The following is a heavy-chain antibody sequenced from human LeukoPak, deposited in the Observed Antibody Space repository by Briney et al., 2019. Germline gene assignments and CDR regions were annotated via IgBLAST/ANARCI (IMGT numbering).Heavy chain of an antibody. V-gene: IGHV3-11*01. CDR3: ASNIVVVPAAIDY. D-gene: IGHD2-2*01. J-gene: IGHJ4*02. Sequence: PGGSLRLSCAASGFTFSDYYMSWIRRAPGKGLEWVSYISSSGSTTYYVDSVKGRFTISRDNAKNSLYLQMNSLRAEDTAVYYCASNIVVVPAAIDYWGQGTLVTVSS. CDR2: ISSSGSTT. CDR1: GFTFSDYY.